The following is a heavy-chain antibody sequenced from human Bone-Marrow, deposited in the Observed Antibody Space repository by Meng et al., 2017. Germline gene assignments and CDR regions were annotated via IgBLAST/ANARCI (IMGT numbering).Heavy chain of an antibody. Sequence: GGSLRLSCAASGFTVDDYAMHWVRQAPGKGLEWVSLISWDGGSTYYADSVKGRFTISRDNSKNSLYLQMNSLRAEDTALYYCAKDMSWRIQIDYYYYGMDVWGQGTTVTGAS. D-gene: IGHD5-18*01. CDR2: ISWDGGST. V-gene: IGHV3-43D*03. CDR3: AKDMSWRIQIDYYYYGMDV. CDR1: GFTVDDYA. J-gene: IGHJ6*02.